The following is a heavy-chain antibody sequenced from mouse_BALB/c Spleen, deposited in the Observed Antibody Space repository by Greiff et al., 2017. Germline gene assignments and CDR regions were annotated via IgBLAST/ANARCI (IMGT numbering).Heavy chain of an antibody. V-gene: IGHV1S22*01. Sequence: LKQPGSELVRPGASVKLSCKASGYTFTSYWMHWVKQRPGQGLEWIGNIYPGSGSTNYDEKFKSKATLTVDTSSSTAYMQLSSLTSEDSAVYYCTRAYYRYDVGDYYAMDYWGQGTSVTVSS. CDR1: GYTFTSYW. CDR3: TRAYYRYDVGDYYAMDY. J-gene: IGHJ4*01. CDR2: IYPGSGST. D-gene: IGHD2-14*01.